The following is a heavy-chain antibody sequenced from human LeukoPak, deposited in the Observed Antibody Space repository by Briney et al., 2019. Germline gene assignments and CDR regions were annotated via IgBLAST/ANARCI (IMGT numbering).Heavy chain of an antibody. CDR3: ARERRYCSSTSCRPGLGMDV. CDR1: GYTFTGYY. CDR2: INPNSGGT. D-gene: IGHD2-2*01. J-gene: IGHJ6*02. V-gene: IGHV1-2*06. Sequence: ASVKVSCKASGYTFTGYYIHWVRQAPGQGLEWMGRINPNSGGTNYAQKFQGRVTMTRDTSISTAYMELSRLRSDDTAVYYCARERRYCSSTSCRPGLGMDVWGQGTTVTVSS.